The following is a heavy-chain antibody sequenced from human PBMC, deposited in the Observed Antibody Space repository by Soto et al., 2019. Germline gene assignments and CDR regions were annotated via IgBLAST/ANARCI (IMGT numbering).Heavy chain of an antibody. D-gene: IGHD2-21*02. V-gene: IGHV4-38-2*01. Sequence: ETLSLTCAVSGYSISSGYYWGWIRQPPGKGLEWIGSIYHSGRTYNNPSLRSRVSMSIDTSKDQFSLKLKSVTAADTALYFCARQRTSVVTQAYFDVWGPGSLVTVSS. J-gene: IGHJ4*02. CDR2: IYHSGRT. CDR1: GYSISSGYY. CDR3: ARQRTSVVTQAYFDV.